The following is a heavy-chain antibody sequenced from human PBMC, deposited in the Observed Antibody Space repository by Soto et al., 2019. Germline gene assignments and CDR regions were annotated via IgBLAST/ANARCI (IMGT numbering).Heavy chain of an antibody. Sequence: EALKISCKGSGYRFTSYWIGWVRQMPGKVLEWLGVIYLGYSHTIYSPSFQGQGTISADRSISTAYVHWSRLKASDTAMYYCARPYYYDTLDAFDIWGQGTLVTVSS. CDR2: IYLGYSHT. D-gene: IGHD3-22*01. V-gene: IGHV5-51*01. CDR1: GYRFTSYW. CDR3: ARPYYYDTLDAFDI. J-gene: IGHJ3*02.